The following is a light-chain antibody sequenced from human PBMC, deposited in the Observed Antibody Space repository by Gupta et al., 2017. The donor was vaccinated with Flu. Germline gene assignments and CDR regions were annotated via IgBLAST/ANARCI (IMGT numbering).Light chain of an antibody. Sequence: ESGTLSCRASRSVTSNYLAWYQQKRGQAPRLLVYGASRRATGIPDRFSGSGSGPDFTLTISRLEPEDFAVYFCQQYGSSPLTFGGGTKVESK. CDR1: RSVTSNY. V-gene: IGKV3-20*01. CDR2: GAS. J-gene: IGKJ4*01. CDR3: QQYGSSPLT.